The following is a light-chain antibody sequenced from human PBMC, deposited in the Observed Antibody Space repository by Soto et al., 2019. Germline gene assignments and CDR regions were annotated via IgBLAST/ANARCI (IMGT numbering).Light chain of an antibody. CDR1: QSVRTK. CDR3: QHYNKWPAEIT. CDR2: GAS. Sequence: ETVMTQSPATLSVSPGERATLSCRASQSVRTKLAWYQQKPGQAPRLLIYGASSRATGIPARFSGSGSGTEFTLTISSLQSEDSGVYYCQHYNKWPAEITFGQGTRLEIK. V-gene: IGKV3D-15*01. J-gene: IGKJ5*01.